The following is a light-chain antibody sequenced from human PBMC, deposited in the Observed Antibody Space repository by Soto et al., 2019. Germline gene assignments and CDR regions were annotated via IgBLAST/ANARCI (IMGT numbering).Light chain of an antibody. CDR1: QSVITW. CDR3: QQYNSAPFT. J-gene: IGKJ3*01. Sequence: QMTQSPSTLSASVGDTVTITCRASQSVITWLAWYQQKPGKAPNLLIFDASTLESGVPSRFSGSGSGTEFTLTIRSLQPDDFGTFYCQQYNSAPFTFGPGTKVDIK. CDR2: DAS. V-gene: IGKV1-5*01.